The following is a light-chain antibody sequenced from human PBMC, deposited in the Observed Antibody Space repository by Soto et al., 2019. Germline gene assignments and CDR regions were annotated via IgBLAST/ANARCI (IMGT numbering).Light chain of an antibody. CDR2: AAS. CDR1: QSISSY. V-gene: IGKV1-6*01. CDR3: LQDYNYPIT. Sequence: IQMTQSPSFLSASVGDRVTITCRASQSISSYLNWYQQKPGKAPKLLIYAASSLQSGVPSRFSGSGSGTDFTLTISSLQPEDFATYYCLQDYNYPITFGQGTRLEIK. J-gene: IGKJ5*01.